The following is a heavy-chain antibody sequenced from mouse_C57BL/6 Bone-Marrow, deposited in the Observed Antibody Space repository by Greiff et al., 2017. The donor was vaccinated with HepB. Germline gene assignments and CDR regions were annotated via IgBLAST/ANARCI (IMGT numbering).Heavy chain of an antibody. J-gene: IGHJ3*01. CDR1: GYTFTDYE. V-gene: IGHV1-15*01. D-gene: IGHD2-3*01. CDR2: IDPETGGT. Sequence: VQLVESGAELVRPGASVTLSCKASGYTFTDYEMHWVKQTPVHGLEWIGAIDPETGGTAYNQKFKGKAILTADKSSSTAYMELRSLTSEDSAVYYCTRGNDGYFAYWGQGTLVTVSA. CDR3: TRGNDGYFAY.